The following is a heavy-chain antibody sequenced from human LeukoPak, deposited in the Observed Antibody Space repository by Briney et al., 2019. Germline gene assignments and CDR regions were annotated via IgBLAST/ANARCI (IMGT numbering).Heavy chain of an antibody. J-gene: IGHJ6*03. CDR1: GFTFSNYG. CDR3: AKQRTVTQYYYYYMDV. V-gene: IGHV3-30*18. Sequence: GGSLRLSCAASGFTFSNYGMHWVRQAPGKGLEWLAVISDDGGNKYYADSVKGRFTISRDNAKNSLYLQMNSLRDEDTAVYYCAKQRTVTQYYYYYMDVWGKGTTVTISS. D-gene: IGHD4-17*01. CDR2: ISDDGGNK.